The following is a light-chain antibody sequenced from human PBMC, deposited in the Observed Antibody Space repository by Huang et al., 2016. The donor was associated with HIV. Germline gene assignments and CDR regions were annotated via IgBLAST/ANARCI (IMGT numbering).Light chain of an antibody. CDR2: CAS. CDR3: QQYHSSPQT. CDR1: QNVLYTSNNKNY. Sequence: DIVMTQSPDSLAVSLGERATINCKSSQNVLYTSNNKNYLAWYQQKPGQPPKLLIYCASTRESGVPDRFSGAGSGTDFTLTISGLQAEDVAVYYCQQYHSSPQTFGQGTKVEIK. V-gene: IGKV4-1*01. J-gene: IGKJ1*01.